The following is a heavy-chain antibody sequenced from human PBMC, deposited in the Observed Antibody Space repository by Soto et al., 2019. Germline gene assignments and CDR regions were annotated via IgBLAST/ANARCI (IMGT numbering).Heavy chain of an antibody. Sequence: ASVKVSCKASGGTFSSYAISWVRQAPGQGLEWMGGIIPIFGTANYAQKFQGRVTITADESTSTAYMELSSLRSEDTAVYYCTRGDFWSGYLYYYYGMDVWGQGTTVTVSS. CDR1: GGTFSSYA. J-gene: IGHJ6*02. CDR2: IIPIFGTA. D-gene: IGHD3-3*01. CDR3: TRGDFWSGYLYYYYGMDV. V-gene: IGHV1-69*13.